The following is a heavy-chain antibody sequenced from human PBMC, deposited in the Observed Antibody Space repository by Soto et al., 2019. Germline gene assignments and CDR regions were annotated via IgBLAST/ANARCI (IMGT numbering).Heavy chain of an antibody. CDR2: ISTYNGNT. D-gene: IGHD5-18*01. CDR3: ARDPGYNYAYYGMDV. V-gene: IGHV1-18*01. Sequence: QVHLVQSGAEVKKPGASVRVSCKTSGYDFTSSGISWVRQAPGQGLEWMGWISTYNGNTNYAQKFQGRVTMTTETSTSTAIMELRSLRADDTTVYHCARDPGYNYAYYGMDVWGQGTTVTVSS. J-gene: IGHJ6*02. CDR1: GYDFTSSG.